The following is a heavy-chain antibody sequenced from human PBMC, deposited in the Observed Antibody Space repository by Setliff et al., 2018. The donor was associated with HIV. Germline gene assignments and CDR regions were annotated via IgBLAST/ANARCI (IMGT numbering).Heavy chain of an antibody. CDR1: GGSFSTYY. CDR2: IYHSGST. CDR3: ARLGYSGSLVGAFDI. V-gene: IGHV4-39*07. Sequence: SETLSLTCTVSGGSFSTYYWGWIRQPPGKGLEWIASIYHSGSTQYNPSLKSRVTISVDTPKNQFSLILTSATAADTAVYYCARLGYSGSLVGAFDIWGQGTMVTVSS. D-gene: IGHD1-26*01. J-gene: IGHJ3*02.